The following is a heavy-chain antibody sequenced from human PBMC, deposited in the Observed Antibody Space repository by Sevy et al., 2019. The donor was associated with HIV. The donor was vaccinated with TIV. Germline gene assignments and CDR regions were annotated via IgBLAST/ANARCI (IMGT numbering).Heavy chain of an antibody. V-gene: IGHV3-33*01. Sequence: GGSLRLSCAASGFTFSSYGMHWVRQAPGKGLEWVAVIWYDGSNKYYADSVKGRFTISRDNSKNTLYLQMNSLRAEDTAVYYCARDLAARCFDYWGQGTLVTVSS. CDR3: ARDLAARCFDY. D-gene: IGHD6-6*01. CDR1: GFTFSSYG. J-gene: IGHJ4*02. CDR2: IWYDGSNK.